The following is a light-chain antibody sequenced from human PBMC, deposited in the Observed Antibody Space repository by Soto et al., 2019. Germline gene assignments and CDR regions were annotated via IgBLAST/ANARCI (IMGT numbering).Light chain of an antibody. J-gene: IGLJ1*01. CDR1: SSDVGNYKY. CDR3: SSYTGSGTYV. V-gene: IGLV2-14*01. Sequence: QSALTQPASVSGSPGQSITISCTGTSSDVGNYKYVSWYQQHPGKAPKLMIYEVSNRPSGVSNRFSGSKSGNTASLTISRLQAEDETDYYCSSYTGSGTYVFGAGTKVTVL. CDR2: EVS.